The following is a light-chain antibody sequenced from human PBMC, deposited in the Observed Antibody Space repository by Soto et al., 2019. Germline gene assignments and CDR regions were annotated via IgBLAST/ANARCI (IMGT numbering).Light chain of an antibody. J-gene: IGLJ1*01. CDR3: AAWDDRLNGYV. CDR1: CSNIGSNT. CDR2: SNN. V-gene: IGLV1-44*01. Sequence: SVLTQPPSASGTPGQRVTISCSGSCSNIGSNTVNWYQQLPGTAPKLLIYSNNQRPSGVPDRFSGSKSGTSASLAISGLQSEDEADYYCAAWDDRLNGYVFGTGTKVTVL.